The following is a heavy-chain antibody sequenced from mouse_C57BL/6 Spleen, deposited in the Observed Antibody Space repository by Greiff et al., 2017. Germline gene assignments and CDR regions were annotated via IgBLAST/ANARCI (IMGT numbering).Heavy chain of an antibody. J-gene: IGHJ2*01. CDR1: GYTFTSYW. Sequence: VQLQQPGAELVKPGASVKMSCKASGYTFTSYWITWVKQRPGQGLEWIGDIYPGSGSTNYNEKFKSKATLTVDTSSSTAYMQLSSLTSEDSAVYYCASMVTTKGDYFDYWGQGTTLTVSS. V-gene: IGHV1-55*01. CDR3: ASMVTTKGDYFDY. D-gene: IGHD2-2*01. CDR2: IYPGSGST.